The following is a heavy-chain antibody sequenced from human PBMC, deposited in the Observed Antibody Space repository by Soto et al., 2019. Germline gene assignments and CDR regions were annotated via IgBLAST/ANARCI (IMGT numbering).Heavy chain of an antibody. D-gene: IGHD3-10*01. CDR2: IYYSGST. J-gene: IGHJ6*02. CDR3: ARIGKWYYYGSVDV. V-gene: IGHV4-31*03. CDR1: GGSISSGGYY. Sequence: QVQLQESGPGLVKPSQTLSLTCTVSGGSISSGGYYWSWILQHPGKGLEWIGYIYYSGSTYYNPSLKSRVTISVDTSKNQFSLKLSSVTAADTAVYYCARIGKWYYYGSVDVWGQGTTVTVSS.